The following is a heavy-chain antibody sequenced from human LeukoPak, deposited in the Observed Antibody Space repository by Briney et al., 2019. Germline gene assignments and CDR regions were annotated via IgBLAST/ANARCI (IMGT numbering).Heavy chain of an antibody. CDR2: FDPEDGET. D-gene: IGHD3-22*01. CDR1: GYTLTELS. V-gene: IGHV1-24*01. Sequence: GASVKVSCKVSGYTLTELSMHWVRQAPGKGLEWMGGFDPEDGETIYAQKFQGRVTKTEDTSTDTAYMELSSLRSEDTAVYYCATDLYYDSSGYDLVQADYWGQGTLVTVSS. CDR3: ATDLYYDSSGYDLVQADY. J-gene: IGHJ4*02.